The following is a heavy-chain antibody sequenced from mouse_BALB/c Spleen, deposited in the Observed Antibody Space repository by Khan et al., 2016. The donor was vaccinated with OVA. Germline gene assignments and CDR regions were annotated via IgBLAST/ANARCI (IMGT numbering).Heavy chain of an antibody. V-gene: IGHV5-6-5*01. CDR2: ISTGDTT. CDR1: GFTFSNYA. Sequence: EVELVESGGGLVKPGGSLKVSCAASGFTFSNYAMSWVRQTPEKRLEWVASISTGDTTYYPDSVKGRFTISRDNARNILYLQMSSRRSDDTAMYYCARDYWFGYWGQGTLVTVSA. CDR3: ARDYWFGY. J-gene: IGHJ3*01.